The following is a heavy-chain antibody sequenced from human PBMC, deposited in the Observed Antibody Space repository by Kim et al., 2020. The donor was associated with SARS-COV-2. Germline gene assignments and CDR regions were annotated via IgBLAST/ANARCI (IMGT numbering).Heavy chain of an antibody. CDR1: GYPVNEFP. CDR2: FDPEDGDT. V-gene: IGHV1-24*01. Sequence: ASVKVSCKVSGYPVNEFPMHWVRQAPGKGLEWMGRFDPEDGDTIVAQKFQGRVTVSEDTSTNTAYLDLRSLKSDDTAVYYCATALGYSDAVDPWGQGTLETVSS. J-gene: IGHJ5*02. CDR3: ATALGYSDAVDP. D-gene: IGHD5-12*01.